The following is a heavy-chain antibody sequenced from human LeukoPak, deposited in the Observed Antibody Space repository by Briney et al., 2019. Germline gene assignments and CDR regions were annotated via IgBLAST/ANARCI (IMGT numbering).Heavy chain of an antibody. D-gene: IGHD3-3*01. CDR1: GYTFNDYY. CDR3: ARAGGTYYDFWSAH. Sequence: ASVKVSCKASGYTFNDYYIHWVRQAPGQGLEWMGWINPHSGGTYYAQKFQGRVTITMDRSISTAYMELSSLRSDDTAVYDCARAGGTYYDFWSAHWGQGTLVTVSS. V-gene: IGHV1-2*02. J-gene: IGHJ4*02. CDR2: INPHSGGT.